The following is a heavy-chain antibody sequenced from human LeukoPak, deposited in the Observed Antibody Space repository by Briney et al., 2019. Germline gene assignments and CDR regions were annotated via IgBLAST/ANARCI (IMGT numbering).Heavy chain of an antibody. D-gene: IGHD3-10*01. CDR3: ARAYYYGSGSYFPYPDY. Sequence: ASVKVSCKASGYTFTSYAMHWVRQAPGQRLEWMGWINAGNGNTRYSQKFQGRVTITRDTSASTAYMELSSLRSEDTAVYYCARAYYYGSGSYFPYPDYWGQGTLVTVSS. V-gene: IGHV1-3*01. CDR2: INAGNGNT. CDR1: GYTFTSYA. J-gene: IGHJ4*02.